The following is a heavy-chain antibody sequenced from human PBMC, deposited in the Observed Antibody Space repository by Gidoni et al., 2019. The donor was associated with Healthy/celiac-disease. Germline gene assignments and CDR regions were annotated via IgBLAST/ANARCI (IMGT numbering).Heavy chain of an antibody. J-gene: IGHJ4*02. CDR2: ISSSGSTI. V-gene: IGHV3-11*01. CDR1: GFTFSDYY. CDR3: ARNPGGFWSGYHLDY. D-gene: IGHD3-3*01. Sequence: QVQLVESGGGLVKPGGSLRLSWAASGFTFSDYYMSWIRPAPGNGLGWVSYISSSGSTIYYADAVKGRFPISRDNAKKPLYLQINRLRAEDTAVYFCARNPGGFWSGYHLDYWGQGTLVTVSS.